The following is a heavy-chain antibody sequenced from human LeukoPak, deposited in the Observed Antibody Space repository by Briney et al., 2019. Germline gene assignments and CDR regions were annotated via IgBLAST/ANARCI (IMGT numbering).Heavy chain of an antibody. CDR2: IYYSGST. J-gene: IGHJ2*01. CDR1: GGSINGYY. D-gene: IGHD6-13*01. V-gene: IGHV4-59*01. Sequence: SETLSLTCTVSGGSINGYYWSWIRQPPGKGLEWIGYIYYSGSTNYNPSLKSRVTISVDTSKNQFSLKLSSVTAADTAVYYCARAWSSSWYSKNRYWYFDLWGRGTLVTVSS. CDR3: ARAWSSSWYSKNRYWYFDL.